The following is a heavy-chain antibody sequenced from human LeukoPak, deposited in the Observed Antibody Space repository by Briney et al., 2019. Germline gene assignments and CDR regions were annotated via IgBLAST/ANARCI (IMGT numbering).Heavy chain of an antibody. CDR3: AGRLRDAAAFDY. CDR1: GFTLSSNY. CDR2: SNSDTT. Sequence: PGGSLRLSCVASGFTLSSNYMSWVRRAPGKGLEWVSLSNSDTTYHAESVKGRFTISRDNSQNTFYLQMNSLRAEDTAVYYCAGRLRDAAAFDYWGQGTLVTVSS. V-gene: IGHV3-53*01. J-gene: IGHJ4*02. D-gene: IGHD4-17*01.